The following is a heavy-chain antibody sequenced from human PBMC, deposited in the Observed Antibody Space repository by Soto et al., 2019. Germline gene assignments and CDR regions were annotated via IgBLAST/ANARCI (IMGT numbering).Heavy chain of an antibody. J-gene: IGHJ6*02. CDR1: GGTFSNYA. CDR3: ARVGAVAGIYHYPRLDV. D-gene: IGHD6-19*01. CDR2: IIPIFGTT. Sequence: QVQLVQSGAEVMKPGSSVKVSCKASGGTFSNYAISWVRQAPGQGLEWMGGIIPIFGTTYYAQKFQGRVTIFGDESTTPVHLELSSLRSEDTAMYFCARVGAVAGIYHYPRLDVWGQGTAVSVSS. V-gene: IGHV1-69*12.